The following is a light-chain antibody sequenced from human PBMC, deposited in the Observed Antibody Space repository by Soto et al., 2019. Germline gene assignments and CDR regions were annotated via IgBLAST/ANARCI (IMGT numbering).Light chain of an antibody. Sequence: EIVLTQSPGILSLSPGERATLSCRASQTVVSPYLAWYQQKPGQTPRLLIYGISTGAAGIADRFSGSGSGTDFTLTISRLEPEDFAVYYCQQYENSPITFGQGTRREIK. CDR2: GIS. V-gene: IGKV3-20*01. CDR3: QQYENSPIT. CDR1: QTVVSPY. J-gene: IGKJ5*01.